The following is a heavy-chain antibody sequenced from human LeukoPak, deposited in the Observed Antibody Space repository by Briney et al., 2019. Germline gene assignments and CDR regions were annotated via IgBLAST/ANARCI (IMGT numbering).Heavy chain of an antibody. CDR2: IYNSGNT. CDR1: GGSISSGDYS. CDR3: ARTAYDSSDFYRFDY. J-gene: IGHJ4*02. D-gene: IGHD3-22*01. V-gene: IGHV4-30-4*07. Sequence: PSETLSLTCAVSGGSISSGDYSWSWIRQPPGEGLEWIGFIYNSGNTYYNPSLKSRVTLSVDTSKNQFSLSLSSVTAADTAVYYCARTAYDSSDFYRFDYWGQGTLVTVSS.